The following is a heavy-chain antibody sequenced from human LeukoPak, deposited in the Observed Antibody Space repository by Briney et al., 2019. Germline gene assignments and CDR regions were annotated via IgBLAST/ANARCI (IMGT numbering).Heavy chain of an antibody. CDR2: IYYSGST. V-gene: IGHV4-59*08. J-gene: IGHJ6*02. CDR1: GGSISSYY. CDR3: ARGADYYYYGMDV. D-gene: IGHD4/OR15-4a*01. Sequence: SETLSLPCTVSGGSISSYYWSWIRQPPGKGLEWIGYIYYSGSTNYNPSLKSRVTISVDTSKNQFSLKLSSVTAADTAVYYCARGADYYYYGMDVGSQGTTVTVSS.